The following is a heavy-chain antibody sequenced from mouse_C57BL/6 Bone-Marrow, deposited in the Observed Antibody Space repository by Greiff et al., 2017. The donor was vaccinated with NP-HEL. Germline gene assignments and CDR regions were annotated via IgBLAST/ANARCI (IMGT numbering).Heavy chain of an antibody. CDR1: YTFSRRVH. Sequence: QVQLQQSGPELARPWASVKISCQAFYTFSRRVHFAIRDTNYWMQWAKQRPGQGLEWIGAIYPGHGDTSYNQQFKGKATLNADKSSSTAYSQLSSLTSEDSAVYYCALPYYGSPSPYAMDYWGQGTSVTVSS. J-gene: IGHJ4*01. V-gene: IGHV1-87*01. CDR2: GQGLEWIG. CDR3: SEDSAVYYCALPYYGSPSPYAMDY. D-gene: IGHD1-1*01.